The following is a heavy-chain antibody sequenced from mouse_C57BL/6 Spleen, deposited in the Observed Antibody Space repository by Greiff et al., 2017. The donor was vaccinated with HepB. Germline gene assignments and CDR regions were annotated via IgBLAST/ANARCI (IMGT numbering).Heavy chain of an antibody. J-gene: IGHJ2*01. CDR1: GFTFSSYG. CDR2: ISSGGSYT. D-gene: IGHD1-1*01. Sequence: EVKLEESGGDLVKPGGSLKLSCAASGFTFSSYGMSWVRQTPDKRLEWVATISSGGSYTYYPDSVKGRFTISRDNAKNTLYLQMSSLKSEDTAMYYCARRDYGSSLYFDYWGQGTTLTVSS. V-gene: IGHV5-6*02. CDR3: ARRDYGSSLYFDY.